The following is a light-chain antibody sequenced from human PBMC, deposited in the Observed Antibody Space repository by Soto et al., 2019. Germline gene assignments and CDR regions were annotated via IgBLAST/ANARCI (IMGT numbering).Light chain of an antibody. J-gene: IGKJ1*01. Sequence: EIVLPQSPATLSLSAGERSTLSCRASQSVSSYLAWYQQKPGQAPRLLIYGASTRATGIPARFSGSGSGTEFTLTISSLQSEDFAVYYCQQYNNGPPVTFGQGTKVDIK. CDR3: QQYNNGPPVT. CDR2: GAS. V-gene: IGKV3-15*01. CDR1: QSVSSY.